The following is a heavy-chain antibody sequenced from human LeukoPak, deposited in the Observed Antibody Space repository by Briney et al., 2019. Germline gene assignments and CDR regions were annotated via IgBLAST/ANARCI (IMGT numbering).Heavy chain of an antibody. J-gene: IGHJ4*02. CDR2: INHSGST. CDR1: GGSFSGYY. D-gene: IGHD3-9*01. CDR3: ARENRDWLLDY. V-gene: IGHV4-34*01. Sequence: SETLSLTCAVYGGSFSGYYWSWIRQPPGKGLEWIGEINHSGSTNYNPSLKSRVTISVDTSKNQFSLKLSSVTAADTVVYYCARENRDWLLDYWGQGTLVTVSS.